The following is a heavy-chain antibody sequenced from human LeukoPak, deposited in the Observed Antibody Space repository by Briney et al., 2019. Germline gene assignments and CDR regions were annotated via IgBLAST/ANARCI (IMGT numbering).Heavy chain of an antibody. Sequence: SETLSLTCTVSGYSIRSNYYWGWLRPPPGKGLEWIGSFHHSGRTYYNPSLKSRLTISADTSKNQSSLKVNSVTAAETAVYYCARVSARGGQGDDYFDDWGQGTLVTVSS. CDR2: FHHSGRT. J-gene: IGHJ4*02. CDR1: GYSIRSNYY. CDR3: ARVSARGGQGDDYFDD. D-gene: IGHD2-21*02. V-gene: IGHV4-38-2*02.